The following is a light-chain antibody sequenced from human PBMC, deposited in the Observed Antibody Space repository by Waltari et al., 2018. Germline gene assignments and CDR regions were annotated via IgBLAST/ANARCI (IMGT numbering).Light chain of an antibody. J-gene: IGLJ3*02. CDR2: DVS. V-gene: IGLV2-14*01. CDR3: NSYTGSSSWV. CDR1: SSDVGFYNY. Sequence: QSALTQPASVSGPPGQSITIPCTGTSSDVGFYNYVSWYQQHPGRAPQLMIYDVSERPSGVSNRASGPNSANPASLSISGLQAEDEADYYCNSYTGSSSWVFGGGTKLALL.